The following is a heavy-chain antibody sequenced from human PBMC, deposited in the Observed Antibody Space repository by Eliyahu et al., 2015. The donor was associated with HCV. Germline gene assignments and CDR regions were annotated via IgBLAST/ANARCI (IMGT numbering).Heavy chain of an antibody. CDR1: GGSIXXNNW. V-gene: IGHV4-4*02. J-gene: IGHJ4*02. Sequence: QVQLQESGPGLVKPSGTLSLTCGVSGGSIXXNNWWSWVRQPPGKGLEWIGEIHHSGSANYNPSLKSRVTISVDMSKNQISLRLNSVTAADTAIYYCARIQCTSTSCFVWDYWGQGTLVTVSS. CDR3: ARIQCTSTSCFVWDY. CDR2: IHHSGSA. D-gene: IGHD2-2*01.